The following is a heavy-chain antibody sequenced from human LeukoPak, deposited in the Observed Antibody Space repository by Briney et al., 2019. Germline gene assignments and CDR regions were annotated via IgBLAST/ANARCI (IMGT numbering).Heavy chain of an antibody. D-gene: IGHD5-18*01. CDR2: INPSGGST. J-gene: IGHJ6*03. CDR3: ARVRGYSYGYITGHYYYYYMDV. CDR1: GYTFTSYY. V-gene: IGHV1-46*01. Sequence: ASVKVSCKASGYTFTSYYMHWVRQAPGQGLEWMGIINPSGGSTSYAQKFQGRVTMTRDTSTSTVYMELSSLRSEDTAVYYCARVRGYSYGYITGHYYYYYMDVWGKGTTVTVSS.